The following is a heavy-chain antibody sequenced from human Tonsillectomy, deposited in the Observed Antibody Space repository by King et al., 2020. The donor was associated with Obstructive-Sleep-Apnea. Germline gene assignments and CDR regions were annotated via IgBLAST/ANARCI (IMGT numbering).Heavy chain of an antibody. CDR3: ARVKFEDSSGYYYFDY. CDR1: VVSISSSY. J-gene: IGHJ4*02. CDR2: IYYNGST. Sequence: VQLQESGPGLVKPSETLSLTCTVSVVSISSSYWRWIRQPPGKGRVLFGIIYYNGSTTYHPTLKSRVTISVDTSKNQFSLKLSSVTAADTAVYYCARVKFEDSSGYYYFDYWGQGTLVTVSS. V-gene: IGHV4-59*01. D-gene: IGHD3-22*01.